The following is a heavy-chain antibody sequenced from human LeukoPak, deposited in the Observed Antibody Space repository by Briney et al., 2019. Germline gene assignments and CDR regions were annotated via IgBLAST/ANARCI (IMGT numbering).Heavy chain of an antibody. CDR3: TTEFWSYIDS. Sequence: GGSLRLSCAASGFTLTDAWMSWVRQAPGKGLEWVGRIRSKTDGGTTEYAAPVKGRFTVSRDDSKNTLYLQMNSLKIEDTAVYYCTTEFWSYIDSWGQGTLVTVFS. CDR1: GFTLTDAW. CDR2: IRSKTDGGTT. D-gene: IGHD1-1*01. J-gene: IGHJ4*02. V-gene: IGHV3-15*01.